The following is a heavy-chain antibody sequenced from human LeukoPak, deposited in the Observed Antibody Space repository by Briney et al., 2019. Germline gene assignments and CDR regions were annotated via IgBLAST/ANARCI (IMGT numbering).Heavy chain of an antibody. D-gene: IGHD3-9*01. J-gene: IGHJ5*02. CDR1: GGSISSYY. V-gene: IGHV4-59*01. CDR3: ARWSQYYDILTAPYNWFDP. Sequence: PSETLSLTCTVSGGSISSYYWSWIRQPPGKGLEWLGYIYYSGSTNYNPSLKSRVTISVDTSKNQFSLKLSSVTAADTAVYYCARWSQYYDILTAPYNWFDPWGQGTLVTVSS. CDR2: IYYSGST.